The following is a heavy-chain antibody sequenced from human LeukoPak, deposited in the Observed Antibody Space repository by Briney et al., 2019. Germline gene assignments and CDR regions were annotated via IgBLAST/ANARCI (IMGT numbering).Heavy chain of an antibody. Sequence: GGSLRLSCTASGFTFNTHGMHWVRQVPGKGLEWVTLISPDGNKKYYADSVKGRFTISRDNSKNTLYLQMNSLRAEDTAVYYCARDPFQRSMVRGAPTYFDYWGQGTLVTVSS. CDR2: ISPDGNKK. J-gene: IGHJ4*02. D-gene: IGHD3-10*01. CDR3: ARDPFQRSMVRGAPTYFDY. CDR1: GFTFNTHG. V-gene: IGHV3-30*03.